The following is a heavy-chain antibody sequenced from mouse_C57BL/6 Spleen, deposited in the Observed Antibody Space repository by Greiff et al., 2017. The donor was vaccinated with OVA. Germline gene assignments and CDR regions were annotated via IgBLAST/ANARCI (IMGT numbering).Heavy chain of an antibody. CDR3: ASLGFGFGD. J-gene: IGHJ3*02. CDR2: INPNSGGT. CDR1: GYTFTDYN. Sequence: EVKLQQSGPELVKPGASVKIPCKASGYTFTDYNMDWVKQSHGKGLEWIGDINPNSGGTIYNQKFKGKATLTVDKSSSTAYMELRSLTSEDTAGYYCASLGFGFGDWGQGTLVTVSA. D-gene: IGHD4-1*01. V-gene: IGHV1-18*01.